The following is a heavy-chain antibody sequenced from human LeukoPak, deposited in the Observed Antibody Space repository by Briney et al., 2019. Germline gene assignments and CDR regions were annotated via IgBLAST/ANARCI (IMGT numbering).Heavy chain of an antibody. J-gene: IGHJ4*02. Sequence: GGSLRLSCAASGFTFSSYGMHWVRQAPGKGLEWVAFIRYDGSNKYYADSVKGRFTISRDNSKNTLYLQMNSLRAEDTAVYYCAKDRVPLTGAAEFDYWGQGTLVTVSS. D-gene: IGHD3-9*01. CDR1: GFTFSSYG. V-gene: IGHV3-30*02. CDR3: AKDRVPLTGAAEFDY. CDR2: IRYDGSNK.